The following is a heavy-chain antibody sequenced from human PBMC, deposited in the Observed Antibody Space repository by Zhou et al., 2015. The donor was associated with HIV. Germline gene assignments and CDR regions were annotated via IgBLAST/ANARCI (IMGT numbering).Heavy chain of an antibody. CDR3: ARGVGVMGLGYDSSGYQYYFDY. Sequence: QVQLVQSGSELKKPGSSVKVSCKASGGTFSSYAISWVRQAPGQGLEWMGGIIPIFGTANYAQKFQGRVTITADESTSTAYMELSSLRSEDTAVYYCARGVGVMGLGYDSSGYQYYFDYWGQGTLGHRLL. V-gene: IGHV1-69*01. CDR2: IIPIFGTA. J-gene: IGHJ4*02. D-gene: IGHD3-22*01. CDR1: GGTFSSYA.